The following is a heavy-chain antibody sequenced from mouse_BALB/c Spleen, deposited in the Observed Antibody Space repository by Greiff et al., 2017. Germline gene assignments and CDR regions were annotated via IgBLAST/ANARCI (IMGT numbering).Heavy chain of an antibody. CDR1: GFTFSSYA. CDR3: ARDYGSSYFDY. CDR2: ISSGGST. J-gene: IGHJ2*01. D-gene: IGHD1-1*01. V-gene: IGHV5-6-5*01. Sequence: LVESGGGLVKPGGSLKLSCAASGFTFSSYAMSWVRQTPEKRLEWVASISSGGSTYYPDSVKGRFTISRDNARNILYLQMSSLRSEDTAMYYCARDYGSSYFDYWGQGTTLTVSS.